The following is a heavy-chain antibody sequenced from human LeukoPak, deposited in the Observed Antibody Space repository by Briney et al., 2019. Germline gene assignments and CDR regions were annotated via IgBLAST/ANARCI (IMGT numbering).Heavy chain of an antibody. Sequence: SGSLSLTCAVSGGSISSSNWWRWVRQPPGKGLEWIGEIYHSGSTNYNPSLKSRVTISVDKSKNQFSLKLSSVTAADTAVYYCAARIAVAGGRDYWGQGTLVTVSS. D-gene: IGHD6-19*01. CDR1: GGSISSSNW. CDR3: AARIAVAGGRDY. J-gene: IGHJ4*02. V-gene: IGHV4-4*02. CDR2: IYHSGST.